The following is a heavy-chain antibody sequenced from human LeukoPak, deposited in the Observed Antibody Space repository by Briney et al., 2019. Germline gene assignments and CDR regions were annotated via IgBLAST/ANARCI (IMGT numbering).Heavy chain of an antibody. Sequence: PSETLSLTCTVSGGSISSYYWTWLRQPPGKGLEWVGYISYSGNTNHNPSLKSRVTMSVDKSKNQLSLKLSSVTAADTAVYFCARQLYDSSGYGVDYWGQGTLVTVSS. CDR1: GGSISSYY. CDR2: ISYSGNT. V-gene: IGHV4-59*08. D-gene: IGHD3-22*01. CDR3: ARQLYDSSGYGVDY. J-gene: IGHJ4*02.